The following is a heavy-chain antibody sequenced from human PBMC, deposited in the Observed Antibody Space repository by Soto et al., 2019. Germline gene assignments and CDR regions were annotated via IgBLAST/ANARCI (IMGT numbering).Heavy chain of an antibody. CDR3: ARTCSGWYAVLDY. CDR1: GYSFTSYW. Sequence: GESLKISCNGSGYSFTSYWIGWVRQMPGKGLEWVGIIYPGDSDTRYSPSFQGQVTISADKSISTAYLQWSSLKASDTAMYYCARTCSGWYAVLDYWGQGTPVTVS. D-gene: IGHD6-19*01. J-gene: IGHJ4*02. V-gene: IGHV5-51*01. CDR2: IYPGDSDT.